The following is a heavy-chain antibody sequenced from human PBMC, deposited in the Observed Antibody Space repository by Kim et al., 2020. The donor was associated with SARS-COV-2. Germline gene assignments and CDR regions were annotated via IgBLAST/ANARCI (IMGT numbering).Heavy chain of an antibody. D-gene: IGHD2-21*01. V-gene: IGHV4-4*09. CDR2: T. J-gene: IGHJ3*02. Sequence: THHNPSLKRRVNISVDTSKNQFSLKLSSVAAGDTAVYYCARSALFRTFDIWGQGTMVTVPS. CDR3: ARSALFRTFDI.